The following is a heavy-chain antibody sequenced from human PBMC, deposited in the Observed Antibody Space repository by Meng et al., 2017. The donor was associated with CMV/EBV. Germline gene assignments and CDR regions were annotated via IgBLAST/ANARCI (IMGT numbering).Heavy chain of an antibody. CDR3: AGASFWSGYYDY. CDR1: GGSISSSSYY. J-gene: IGHJ4*02. V-gene: IGHV4-39*01. Sequence: SDTLSLTCTVSGGSISSSSYYWGWIRQPPGKGLEWIGSIYYSGSTYYNPSLKSRVTISVDTSKNQFSLKLSSVTAADTAVYYCAGASFWSGYYDYWGQGTLVTVSS. CDR2: IYYSGST. D-gene: IGHD3-3*01.